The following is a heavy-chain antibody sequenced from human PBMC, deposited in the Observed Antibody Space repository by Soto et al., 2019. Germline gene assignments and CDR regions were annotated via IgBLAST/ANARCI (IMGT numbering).Heavy chain of an antibody. J-gene: IGHJ5*02. CDR2: IYYSGST. D-gene: IGHD1-26*01. CDR3: ATQEVGGSYVYTFDP. Sequence: SVTLSLTCTVCGESITSSRYYWRWIRQPPGKGLEWIGSIYYSGSTYYNLSLKSRVTISVDTSKNQFSLKLSSVTAADTAVYYCATQEVGGSYVYTFDPWGQGTLVT. V-gene: IGHV4-39*01. CDR1: GESITSSRYY.